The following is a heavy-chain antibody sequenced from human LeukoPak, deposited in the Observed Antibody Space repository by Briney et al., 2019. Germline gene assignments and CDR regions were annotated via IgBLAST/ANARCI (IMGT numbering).Heavy chain of an antibody. J-gene: IGHJ3*02. CDR3: ARDYSGYDFWNGYNDAFDM. CDR2: IRGKAYGGTI. Sequence: GGSLRLSCAASGFTFSSYAMSWVRQAPGKGLEWVSFIRGKAYGGTIEYAASVKGRFIISRDDSKGITYLQMNSLRTEDTAVYYCARDYSGYDFWNGYNDAFDMWGRGTMVTVSS. V-gene: IGHV3-49*04. D-gene: IGHD3-3*01. CDR1: GFTFSSYA.